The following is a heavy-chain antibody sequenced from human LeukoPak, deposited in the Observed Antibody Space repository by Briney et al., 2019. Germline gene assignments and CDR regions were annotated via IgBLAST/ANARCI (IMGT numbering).Heavy chain of an antibody. J-gene: IGHJ4*02. V-gene: IGHV3-23*01. CDR3: AKDLGGWGFDY. D-gene: IGHD3-16*01. Sequence: GGSLRLSCAASGFTFSSYGMSWVRQAPGKGLEWVSAISGSGGSTYYADSVKGRFTISRDNSKNTLYLQMNSLRTEDTAVYYCAKDLGGWGFDYWGQGTLVTVSS. CDR2: ISGSGGST. CDR1: GFTFSSYG.